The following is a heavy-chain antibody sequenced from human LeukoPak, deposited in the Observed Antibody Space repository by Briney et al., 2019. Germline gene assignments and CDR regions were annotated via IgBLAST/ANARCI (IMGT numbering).Heavy chain of an antibody. CDR3: ARAEDYYDSSGYYLSQYFQH. D-gene: IGHD3-22*01. CDR1: GYSISSGYY. V-gene: IGHV4-38-2*02. CDR2: IYHSGST. J-gene: IGHJ1*01. Sequence: PSETLSLTCTVSGYSISSGYYWGWIRQPPGKGLEWIGSIYHSGSTYYNPSLKSRVTISVDTSKNQFSLKLSSVTAADTAVYYCARAEDYYDSSGYYLSQYFQHWGQGTLVTVSS.